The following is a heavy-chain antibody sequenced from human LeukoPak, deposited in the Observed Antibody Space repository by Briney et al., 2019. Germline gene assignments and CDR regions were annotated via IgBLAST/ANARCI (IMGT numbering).Heavy chain of an antibody. CDR1: GGSISSSSYY. D-gene: IGHD5-24*01. CDR3: ASPKGGEMATSTFDY. Sequence: SETLSLTCTVSGGSISSSSYYWGWIRQPPGKGLEWIGSIYYSGSTYYNPSLKSRVTISVDTSKNQFSLKLSSVTAADTAVYYCASPKGGEMATSTFDYWGQGTLVTVSS. V-gene: IGHV4-39*07. CDR2: IYYSGST. J-gene: IGHJ4*02.